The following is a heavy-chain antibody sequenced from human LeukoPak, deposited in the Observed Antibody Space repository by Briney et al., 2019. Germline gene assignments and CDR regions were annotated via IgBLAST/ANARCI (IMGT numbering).Heavy chain of an antibody. D-gene: IGHD3-10*01. CDR2: IIPIFGTA. CDR1: GGTFSSYA. Sequence: SVKVSCKASGGTFSSYAISWVRQAPGQGLEWMGGIIPIFGTANYAQKFQGRVTITTDKSTSTAYMELSSLRSEDTAVYYCARDYGSGSSYYYYGMDVWGKGTTVTVSS. CDR3: ARDYGSGSSYYYYGMDV. J-gene: IGHJ6*04. V-gene: IGHV1-69*05.